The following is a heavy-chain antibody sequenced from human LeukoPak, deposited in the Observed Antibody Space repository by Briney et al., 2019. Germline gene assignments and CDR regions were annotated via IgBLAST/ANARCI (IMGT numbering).Heavy chain of an antibody. D-gene: IGHD6-13*01. CDR3: ARARGSSWNYYYYGMGV. CDR2: IGTAGDT. J-gene: IGHJ6*02. CDR1: GFTFSSYD. Sequence: AGGSLRLSCAASGFTFSSYDMHWVRQATGKGLEWVSAIGTAGDTYYPGSVKGRFTISRENAKNSLYLQMNSLRAGDTAVYYCARARGSSWNYYYYGMGVWGQGTTVTVSS. V-gene: IGHV3-13*01.